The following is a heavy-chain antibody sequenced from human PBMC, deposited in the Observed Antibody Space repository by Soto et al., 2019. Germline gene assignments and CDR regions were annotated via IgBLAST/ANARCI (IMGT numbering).Heavy chain of an antibody. CDR3: ARDSPPVDY. CDR1: GYTFTNYG. Sequence: ASVKVCCKASGYTFTNYGMRWVRQAPGQGLEWMGWISAYNGNTNYAQKLQGRVTMTTDTSTSTAYMELRSLRSDDTAVYYCARDSPPVDYWGQGTLVTVSS. V-gene: IGHV1-18*01. CDR2: ISAYNGNT. J-gene: IGHJ4*02.